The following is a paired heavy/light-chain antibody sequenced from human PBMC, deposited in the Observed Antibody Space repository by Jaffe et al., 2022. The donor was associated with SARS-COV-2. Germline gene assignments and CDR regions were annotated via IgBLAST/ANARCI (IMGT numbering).Light chain of an antibody. V-gene: IGKV1-39*01. Sequence: DIQMTQSPSSLSASVGDRVTVTCRASQRISNNLNWYQQKLGKAPKLLIYAASSLQSGVPSRFSGSGSGTDFTLTISSLQPEDFATYYCQQSFSTPPTFGQGTRLEIK. CDR3: QQSFSTPPT. CDR1: QRISNN. J-gene: IGKJ5*01. CDR2: AAS.
Heavy chain of an antibody. CDR2: ISFDRSIE. CDR1: GFTFSSYA. CDR3: ARGRAAAASDAFDI. D-gene: IGHD6-13*01. V-gene: IGHV3-30*04. J-gene: IGHJ3*02. Sequence: QVQLVESGGGVVQPGRSLRLSCAASGFTFSSYAMHWVRQAPGKGLEWVAFISFDRSIEYNADSVKGRFTISRDNSKNTLYLQMNSLRAEDTAVYYCARGRAAAASDAFDIWGQGTMVTVSS.